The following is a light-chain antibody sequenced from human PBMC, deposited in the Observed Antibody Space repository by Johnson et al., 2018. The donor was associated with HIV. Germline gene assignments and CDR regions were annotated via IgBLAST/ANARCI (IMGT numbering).Light chain of an antibody. CDR2: DNN. CDR1: SSNIGNNY. V-gene: IGLV1-51*01. Sequence: QSVLTQPPSVSAAPGQKVTISCSGSSSNIGNNYVSWYQQLPGTAPKLLIYDNNTRPSGIPDRFSGSKSGTSATLGITGLQTGDEADYYCGTCDTSQSAHFVFGTATEVSVL. J-gene: IGLJ1*01. CDR3: GTCDTSQSAHFV.